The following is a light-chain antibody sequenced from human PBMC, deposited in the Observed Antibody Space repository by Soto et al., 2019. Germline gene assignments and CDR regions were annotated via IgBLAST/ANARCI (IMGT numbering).Light chain of an antibody. J-gene: IGKJ1*01. V-gene: IGKV3-20*01. Sequence: EVVLTQSPGTLSLSPGQRATLSCRASQSISSSYLAWYQQKPGQAPRLLIYDASNRATGIPDRFSGSGSGTDFTLTISRLEPEDFAVYYCQQYGSSIQTFGQGTKVDIK. CDR1: QSISSSY. CDR3: QQYGSSIQT. CDR2: DAS.